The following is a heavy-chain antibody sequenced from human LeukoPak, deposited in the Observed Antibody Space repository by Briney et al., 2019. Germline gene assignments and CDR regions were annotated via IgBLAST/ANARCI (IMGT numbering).Heavy chain of an antibody. CDR2: IYYSGST. CDR1: GGSISSSSYY. D-gene: IGHD6-6*01. J-gene: IGHJ5*02. Sequence: SETLSLTCTVSGGSISSSSYYWGWIRQPPGKGLEWIGSIYYSGSTYYNPSLKSRVTISVDTSKNQFSLKLSSVTAADTAVYYCARGSSWLDPWGQGTLVTVPS. V-gene: IGHV4-39*01. CDR3: ARGSSWLDP.